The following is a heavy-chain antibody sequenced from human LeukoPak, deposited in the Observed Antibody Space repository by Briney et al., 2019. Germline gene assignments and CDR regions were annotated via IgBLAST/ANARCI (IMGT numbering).Heavy chain of an antibody. D-gene: IGHD3-22*01. Sequence: KPGESLKISCKGSGYSFANYWIGWVRQMPGKGLEWMGIIYPGDSETRYSPSFPGQVTISADKSISTAFLQWSSLKASDTAMYYCARADAYFYDTRDYMNFDHWGQGTLVTVSS. V-gene: IGHV5-51*03. CDR2: IYPGDSET. CDR3: ARADAYFYDTRDYMNFDH. CDR1: GYSFANYW. J-gene: IGHJ4*02.